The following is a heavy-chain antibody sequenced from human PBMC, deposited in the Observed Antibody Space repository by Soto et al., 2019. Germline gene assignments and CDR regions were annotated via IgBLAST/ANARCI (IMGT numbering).Heavy chain of an antibody. J-gene: IGHJ4*02. CDR3: ARARYTSDYYDSSGYYPFFDY. D-gene: IGHD3-22*01. CDR1: GYTFTSYA. V-gene: IGHV1-3*01. Sequence: GASVKVSCKASGYTFTSYAMHWVRQAPGQRLEWMGWINAGNGNTKYSQKFQGRVTITRDTSASTAYMELSSLRSEDTAVYYCARARYTSDYYDSSGYYPFFDYWGQGTLVTVLL. CDR2: INAGNGNT.